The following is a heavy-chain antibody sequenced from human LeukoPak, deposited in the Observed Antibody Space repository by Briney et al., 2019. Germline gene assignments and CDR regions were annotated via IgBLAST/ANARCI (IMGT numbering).Heavy chain of an antibody. CDR1: GYTFTDYY. V-gene: IGHV1-46*01. J-gene: IGHJ4*02. Sequence: GASVKVSCKASGYTFTDYYMHWVRQAPGQGLEWMGIINPSGGSTGYAQKFQGRVTMTRDTSTSTVYMELSSLRSEDTAVYYCAAPPSGGDALDYWGQGTLVTVSS. CDR2: INPSGGST. CDR3: AAPPSGGDALDY. D-gene: IGHD2-21*02.